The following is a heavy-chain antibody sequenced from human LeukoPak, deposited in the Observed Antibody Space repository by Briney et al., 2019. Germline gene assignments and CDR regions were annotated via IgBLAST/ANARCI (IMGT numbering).Heavy chain of an antibody. CDR1: EFTLSTYS. CDR2: ISSSSRYI. CDR3: ARGRLYYDILTDYSYYYGMDV. V-gene: IGHV3-21*01. J-gene: IGHJ6*04. Sequence: GGSLRLSCAASEFTLSTYSMNWVRQAPGKGLEWVSSISSSSRYIYYADSVKGRFTIPRDNAKNSLYLQMNSLRAEDTAVYYCARGRLYYDILTDYSYYYGMDVWGKGTTVTVSS. D-gene: IGHD3-9*01.